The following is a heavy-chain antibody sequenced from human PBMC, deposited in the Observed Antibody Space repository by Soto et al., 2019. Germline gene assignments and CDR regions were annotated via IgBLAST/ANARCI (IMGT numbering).Heavy chain of an antibody. CDR2: IIPIFGTA. Sequence: QVQLVQSGAEVKKPGSSVKVSCKSSGGTFSSYAISWVRQAPGQGLEWMGGIIPIFGTANYAQKFQGRVTITADDYTSTAYMELSSLRSEDTAVYYCARDATNLPLRSMDVWGQGTTVTVSS. V-gene: IGHV1-69*12. CDR3: ARDATNLPLRSMDV. J-gene: IGHJ6*02. CDR1: GGTFSSYA.